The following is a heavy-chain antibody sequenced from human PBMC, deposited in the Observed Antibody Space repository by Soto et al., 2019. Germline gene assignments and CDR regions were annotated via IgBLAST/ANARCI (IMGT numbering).Heavy chain of an antibody. V-gene: IGHV4-39*01. Sequence: PSETLSLTCTVSGGSISSSSYYWGWIRQPPGKGLEWIGSIYYSGSTYYNPSLKSRVTISVDTSKNQFYLKLSSVTAADTAVYYCARLYDFWSGYYNTFDYWGQGTLVTVSS. D-gene: IGHD3-3*01. CDR1: GGSISSSSYY. J-gene: IGHJ4*02. CDR3: ARLYDFWSGYYNTFDY. CDR2: IYYSGST.